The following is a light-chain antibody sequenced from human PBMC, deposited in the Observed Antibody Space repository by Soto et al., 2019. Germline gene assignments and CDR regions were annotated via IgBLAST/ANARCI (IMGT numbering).Light chain of an antibody. CDR3: SSYTSSGTLV. CDR1: SSDVGGYDH. J-gene: IGLJ1*01. V-gene: IGLV2-14*01. CDR2: EVS. Sequence: ALTQPASVSGSPGQSITISCTGTSSDVGGYDHVSWYQQYSGKAPKLMIYEVSNRPSGVSNRFSGSKSGNTASLTISGLQAEDEADYYCSSYTSSGTLVFGTGTKVTVL.